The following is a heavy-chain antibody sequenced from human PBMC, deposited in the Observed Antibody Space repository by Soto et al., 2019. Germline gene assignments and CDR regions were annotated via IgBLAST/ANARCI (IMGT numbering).Heavy chain of an antibody. CDR2: ISGGGGST. Sequence: GGSLRLSCAASGFTFSSYAMSWVRQAPGKGLEWVSAISGGGGSTYYADSVKGRFTISRDNSKNTLYLQMNSLRAEDTAVYYCAKDVESRGSSSFDYWGQGTLVTVSS. CDR1: GFTFSSYA. J-gene: IGHJ4*02. D-gene: IGHD6-6*01. V-gene: IGHV3-23*01. CDR3: AKDVESRGSSSFDY.